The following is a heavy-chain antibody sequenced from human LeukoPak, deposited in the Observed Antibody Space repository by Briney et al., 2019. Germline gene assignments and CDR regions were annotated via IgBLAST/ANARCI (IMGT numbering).Heavy chain of an antibody. CDR1: GFTFSSYG. V-gene: IGHV3-7*01. CDR2: IKQDGSEK. J-gene: IGHJ6*03. D-gene: IGHD3-10*01. CDR3: ARRGHYYYYMDV. Sequence: GGTLRLSCAASGFTFSSYGMAWVRQAPGKGLEWVANIKQDGSEKYYVDSVKGRFTISRDNAKNSLYLQMNSLRAEDTAVYYCARRGHYYYYMDVWGKGTTVTVSS.